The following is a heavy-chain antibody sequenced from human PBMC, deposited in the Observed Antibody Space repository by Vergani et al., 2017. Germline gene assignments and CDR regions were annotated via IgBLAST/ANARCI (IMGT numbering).Heavy chain of an antibody. CDR1: GYSISRGYY. CDR3: ARQFWVSQGVGAFET. D-gene: IGHD3-16*01. J-gene: IGHJ3*02. CDR2: VFHSGSA. Sequence: QVQLQESGPGLVKPSETLSLTCSVSGYSISRGYYWGWIRQPPGKGLEWIATVFHSGSAYYNPSLRRRVTISVETSKNQFSLRLTTLTAADTALYYCARQFWVSQGVGAFETWGRGTEVSVSS. V-gene: IGHV4-38-2*02.